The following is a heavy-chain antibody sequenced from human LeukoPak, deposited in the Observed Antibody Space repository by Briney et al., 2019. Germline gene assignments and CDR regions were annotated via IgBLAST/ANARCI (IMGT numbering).Heavy chain of an antibody. Sequence: PGGSLRLSCAASGFTFSSHEMNWVRQAPGKGLEWVSYISSSGSTIYYADSVKGRFTISRDNAKNSLYLQMNSLRAEDTAVYYCARDMKSTYYYDSSGSFDYWGQGTLVTVSS. D-gene: IGHD3-22*01. CDR2: ISSSGSTI. V-gene: IGHV3-48*03. J-gene: IGHJ4*02. CDR1: GFTFSSHE. CDR3: ARDMKSTYYYDSSGSFDY.